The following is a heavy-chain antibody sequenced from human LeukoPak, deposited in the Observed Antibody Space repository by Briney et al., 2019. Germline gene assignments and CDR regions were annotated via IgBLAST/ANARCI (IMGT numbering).Heavy chain of an antibody. D-gene: IGHD3/OR15-3a*01. CDR3: ARVSPWTRDY. CDR2: INHSGST. CDR1: GGSFSGYY. V-gene: IGHV4-34*01. J-gene: IGHJ4*02. Sequence: SETLSLTCAVYGGSFSGYYWSWIRQPPGKGLEWIGEINHSGSTNYNPSLNSRVTISVDTSKNQFSLKLSSVTAADTAVYYCARVSPWTRDYWGQGTLVTVSS.